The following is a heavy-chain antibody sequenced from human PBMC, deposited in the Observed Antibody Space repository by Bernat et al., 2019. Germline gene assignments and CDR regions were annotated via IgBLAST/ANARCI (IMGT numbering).Heavy chain of an antibody. V-gene: IGHV1-18*01. CDR2: ISAYNGNT. CDR3: AGGKYDDSSGYTIPYGMDV. CDR1: GYTFTSYG. J-gene: IGHJ6*02. D-gene: IGHD3-22*01. Sequence: QVQLVQSGAEVKKPGASVKVSCKASGYTFTSYGISWVRQAPGQGLEWMGWISAYNGNTNYAQKLQGRVTMTTDTSTSTAYMELRSLRSDDTAVYYCAGGKYDDSSGYTIPYGMDVWGQGTTVTVSS.